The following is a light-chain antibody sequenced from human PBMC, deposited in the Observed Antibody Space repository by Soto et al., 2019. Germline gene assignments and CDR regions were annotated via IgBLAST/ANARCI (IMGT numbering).Light chain of an antibody. CDR2: RAS. CDR3: QQYSSAST. Sequence: DIPMTRSPSTLSASVGDRVTITCRASQSINNWLAWYQQKPGKAPKLLIYRASSLENGVPSRFSGRGSGTEFIFTITSLQPDDFATYYCQQYSSASTFGQGTKVEI. CDR1: QSINNW. V-gene: IGKV1-5*03. J-gene: IGKJ1*01.